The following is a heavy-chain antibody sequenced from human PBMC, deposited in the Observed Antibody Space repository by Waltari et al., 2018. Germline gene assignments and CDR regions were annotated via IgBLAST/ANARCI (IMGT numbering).Heavy chain of an antibody. V-gene: IGHV3-74*01. CDR2: IYSDETTT. CDR1: GFTFSTYW. J-gene: IGHJ3*01. CDR3: ARMKPGTVVFDL. D-gene: IGHD7-27*01. Sequence: EVQLVESGGGLVQPGGSLRLSCAATGFTFSTYWMHWVRQAPGKGLVWVSRIYSDETTTNYADSVKGRFAISRDNAKNTLYVQMNSLRAEDTAVYYCARMKPGTVVFDLWGQGTRVTVSS.